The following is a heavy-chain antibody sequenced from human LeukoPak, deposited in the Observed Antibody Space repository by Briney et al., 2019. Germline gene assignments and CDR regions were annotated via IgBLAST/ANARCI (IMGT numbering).Heavy chain of an antibody. Sequence: GASVKVSCTASGYTFTSYAMNWVRQAPGQGLEWMGWINTNTGNPTYAQGFTGRFVFSLDTSVSTAYLQISSLKAEDTAVYYCARVGVCSSTSCYTWFDPWGQGTLVTVSS. CDR2: INTNTGNP. D-gene: IGHD2-2*02. V-gene: IGHV7-4-1*02. CDR3: ARVGVCSSTSCYTWFDP. J-gene: IGHJ5*02. CDR1: GYTFTSYA.